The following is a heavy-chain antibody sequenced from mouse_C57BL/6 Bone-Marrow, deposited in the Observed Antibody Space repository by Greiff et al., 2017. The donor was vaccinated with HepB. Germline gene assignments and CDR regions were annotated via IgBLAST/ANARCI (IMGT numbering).Heavy chain of an antibody. CDR1: GYTFTNYW. CDR2: IYPGGGYT. J-gene: IGHJ1*03. D-gene: IGHD2-2*01. V-gene: IGHV1-63*01. Sequence: QVQLQQSGAELVRPGTSVKMSCKASGYTFTNYWIGWAKQRPGHGLEWIGDIYPGGGYTNYNEKFKGKATLTADKSSSTAYMQFSSLTSEDSAIYYWARWRWLRQGDLYVDVWGTGTTVTVSS. CDR3: ARWRWLRQGDLYVDV.